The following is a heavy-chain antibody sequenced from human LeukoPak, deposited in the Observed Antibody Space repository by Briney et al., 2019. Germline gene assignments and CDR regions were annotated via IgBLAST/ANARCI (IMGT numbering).Heavy chain of an antibody. D-gene: IGHD5-18*01. J-gene: IGHJ4*02. CDR2: IYYSGST. CDR1: GGSISSGDYY. V-gene: IGHV4-30-4*01. CDR3: ARGYSLDY. Sequence: SETLSLTCTVSGGSISSGDYYWSWIRQPPGKGLEWIGYIYYSGSTYYTPSLRGRVTISVDTSKDQFSLNLSSVTAADTAVYYCARGYSLDYWGQGTLVTVSS.